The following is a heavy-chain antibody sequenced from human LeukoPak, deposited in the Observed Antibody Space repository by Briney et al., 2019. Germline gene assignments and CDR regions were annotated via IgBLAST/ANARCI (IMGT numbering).Heavy chain of an antibody. Sequence: PSETLSLTCTVSGGSISSGGYYWGWIRQPPGKGLAWIGSIYYSGSTYYNPSLKSRVTISVDTSKNQFSLKLSSVTAADTAVYYCARRGSSWYRGDYFDPWGQGTLVTVSS. CDR2: IYYSGST. V-gene: IGHV4-39*01. J-gene: IGHJ5*02. CDR1: GGSISSGGYY. D-gene: IGHD6-13*01. CDR3: ARRGSSWYRGDYFDP.